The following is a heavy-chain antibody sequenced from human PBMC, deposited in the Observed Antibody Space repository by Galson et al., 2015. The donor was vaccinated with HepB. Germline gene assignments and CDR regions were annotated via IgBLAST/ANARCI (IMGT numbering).Heavy chain of an antibody. CDR1: GGSVSSHY. CDR2: IYYGGVS. CDR3: ARPSADDAGRLRDWYFDL. D-gene: IGHD4-23*01. V-gene: IGHV4-59*08. Sequence: SETLSLTCTVSGGSVSSHYWSWIRQTPGKGLELIGYIYYGGVSNQNPSLQSRVTMSVDAPKNQLSLRLTSVTAADTAVYYCARPSADDAGRLRDWYFDLWGRGTLVTVSS. J-gene: IGHJ2*01.